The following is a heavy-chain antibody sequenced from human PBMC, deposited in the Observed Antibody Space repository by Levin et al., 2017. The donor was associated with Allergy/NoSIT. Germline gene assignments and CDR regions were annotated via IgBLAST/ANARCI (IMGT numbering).Heavy chain of an antibody. Sequence: SETLSLTCTVSGGSISSSSYYWGWIRQPPGKGLEWIGSIYYSGSTYYNPSLKSRVTISVDTSKNQFSLKLSSVTAADTAVYYCASTPRGYCGGDCQKYYYYMDVWGKGTTVTVSS. V-gene: IGHV4-39*01. CDR3: ASTPRGYCGGDCQKYYYYMDV. CDR1: GGSISSSSYY. D-gene: IGHD2-21*01. CDR2: IYYSGST. J-gene: IGHJ6*03.